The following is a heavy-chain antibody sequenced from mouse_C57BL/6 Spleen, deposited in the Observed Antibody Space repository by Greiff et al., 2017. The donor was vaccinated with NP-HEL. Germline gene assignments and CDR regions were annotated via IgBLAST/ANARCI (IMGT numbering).Heavy chain of an antibody. V-gene: IGHV1-82*01. CDR3: ARPFITTVVDYYFDY. Sequence: VQLQQSGPELVKPGASVKISCKASGYAFSSSWMNWVKQRPGKGLEWIGRIYPGDGDTNYNGKFKGKATLTADKSSSTAYMQIRSLTSEDSAVYFCARPFITTVVDYYFDYWGQGTTLTVSS. CDR2: IYPGDGDT. J-gene: IGHJ2*01. CDR1: GYAFSSSW. D-gene: IGHD1-1*01.